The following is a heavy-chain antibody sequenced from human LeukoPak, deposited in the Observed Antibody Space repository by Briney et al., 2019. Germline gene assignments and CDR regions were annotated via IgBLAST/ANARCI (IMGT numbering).Heavy chain of an antibody. CDR3: ATLAAAGTRAFDI. V-gene: IGHV1-24*01. CDR2: FDPEDGET. CDR1: GYTLTELS. D-gene: IGHD6-13*01. J-gene: IGHJ3*02. Sequence: ASVKVSCKVYGYTLTELSMHWVRQAPGKGLEWMGGFDPEDGETIYTQKFQGRVTMTEDTSTDTAYMELSSLRSEDTAVYYCATLAAAGTRAFDIWGQGTMVTVSS.